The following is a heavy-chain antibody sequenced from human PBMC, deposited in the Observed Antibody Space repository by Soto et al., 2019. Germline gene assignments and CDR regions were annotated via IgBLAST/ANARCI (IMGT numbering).Heavy chain of an antibody. CDR2: IWYDGSNK. D-gene: IGHD3-22*01. V-gene: IGHV3-33*01. J-gene: IGHJ6*02. Sequence: QVQLVESGGGVVQPGRSLRLSCAASGFTFSSYGMHWVSQAPGKGLEWVAVIWYDGSNKYYADSVKGRFTISRDNSKNTLYLQMNSLRAEDTAVYYGARDYYDSNGMDVWGQGTTVTVSS. CDR3: ARDYYDSNGMDV. CDR1: GFTFSSYG.